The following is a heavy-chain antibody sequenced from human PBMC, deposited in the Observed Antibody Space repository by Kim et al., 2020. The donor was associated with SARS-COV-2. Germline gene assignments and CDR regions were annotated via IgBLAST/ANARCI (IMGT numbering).Heavy chain of an antibody. CDR3: AREADCSSTSCSPDY. CDR1: GGSISSSSYY. D-gene: IGHD2-2*01. J-gene: IGHJ4*02. CDR2: IYYSGST. Sequence: SETLSLTCTVSGGSISSSSYYWGWIRQPPGKGLEWIGSIYYSGSTYYNPSLKSRVTISVDTSKNQFSLKLSSVTAADTAVYYCAREADCSSTSCSPDYWGQGTLVTVSS. V-gene: IGHV4-39*07.